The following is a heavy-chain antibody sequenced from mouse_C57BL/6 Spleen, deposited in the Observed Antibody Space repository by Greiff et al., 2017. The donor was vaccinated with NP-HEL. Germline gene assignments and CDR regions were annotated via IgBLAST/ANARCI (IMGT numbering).Heavy chain of an antibody. V-gene: IGHV1-15*01. CDR3: TRRDIYDCYGGYYAMDY. CDR2: IDPETGGT. D-gene: IGHD2-3*01. J-gene: IGHJ4*01. Sequence: QVQLKESGAELVRPGASVTLSCKASGYTFTDYEMHWVKQTPVHGLEWIGAIDPETGGTAYNQKFKGKAILTADKSSSTAYMELRSLTTEDSAVYYGTRRDIYDCYGGYYAMDYWGQGTSVTVSS. CDR1: GYTFTDYE.